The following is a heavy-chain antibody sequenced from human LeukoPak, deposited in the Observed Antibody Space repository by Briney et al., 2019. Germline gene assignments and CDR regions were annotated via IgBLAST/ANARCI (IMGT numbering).Heavy chain of an antibody. CDR1: GGTFSSYA. Sequence: SVKVSCKASGGTFSSYAISWVRQAPGQGLEWMGRSIPILGIANYAQKFQGRVTINADKSTSTAYMELSRLRSEDTAVYYCARDMYYYDSSGYYYDLDAFDIWGQGTMVTVSS. D-gene: IGHD3-22*01. CDR2: SIPILGIA. J-gene: IGHJ3*02. CDR3: ARDMYYYDSSGYYYDLDAFDI. V-gene: IGHV1-69*04.